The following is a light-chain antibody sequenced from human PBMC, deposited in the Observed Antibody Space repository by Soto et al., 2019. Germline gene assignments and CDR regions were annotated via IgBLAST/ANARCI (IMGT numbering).Light chain of an antibody. J-gene: IGKJ2*01. CDR2: SAS. CDR1: QNIGTY. V-gene: IGKV1-39*01. Sequence: DIQMTQSPSSLSASVRDRVTITCRASQNIGTYLNWYQQKPGKAPTVLIYSASTLQSGVPSRFSGSGSGTDFTLTISNLQPEDSATYYCQQSYSSLVYNFGPGTKLEIK. CDR3: QQSYSSLVYN.